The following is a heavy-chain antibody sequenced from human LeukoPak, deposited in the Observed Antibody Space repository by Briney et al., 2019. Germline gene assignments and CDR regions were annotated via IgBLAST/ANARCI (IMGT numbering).Heavy chain of an antibody. J-gene: IGHJ4*02. V-gene: IGHV6-1*01. CDR2: TSYRSKWYD. D-gene: IGHD5-24*01. Sequence: SQTLSLTCAISGDSVSTNSVAWNWIRQSPSRGLEWLGRTSYRSKWYDDYAVSVKSRITITPDTSKNQFSLQLNSVTPEDTAVYYCAREAEITRFDYWGQGTLVTVSS. CDR3: AREAEITRFDY. CDR1: GDSVSTNSVA.